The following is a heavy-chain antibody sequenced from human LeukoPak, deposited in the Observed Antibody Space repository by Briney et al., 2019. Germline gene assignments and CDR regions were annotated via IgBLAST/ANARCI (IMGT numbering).Heavy chain of an antibody. V-gene: IGHV3-23*01. D-gene: IGHD2-2*01. Sequence: GGSLRLSCAASGFTFSSYAMSWVRQAPGKGLEWVSAISGGGGSTYYADSVKGRFTISRDNSKNTLYLQMNSLRAEDTAVYYCAKSQYQLLGPLDLYYYYGMDVWGKGTTVTVSS. CDR1: GFTFSSYA. J-gene: IGHJ6*04. CDR2: ISGGGGST. CDR3: AKSQYQLLGPLDLYYYYGMDV.